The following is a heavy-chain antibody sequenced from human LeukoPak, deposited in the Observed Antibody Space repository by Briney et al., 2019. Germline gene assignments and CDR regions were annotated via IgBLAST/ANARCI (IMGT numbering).Heavy chain of an antibody. V-gene: IGHV1-69*04. CDR3: ARDRVQYYGSGSYSHFDY. J-gene: IGHJ4*02. D-gene: IGHD3-10*01. CDR1: GGTFSSCA. Sequence: ASVKVSCKASGGTFSSCAISWVRQAPGQGLEWMGRIIPILGIANYAQKFQGRDTITADKSTSTAYMELSSLRSEDTAVYYCARDRVQYYGSGSYSHFDYWGQGTLVTVSS. CDR2: IIPILGIA.